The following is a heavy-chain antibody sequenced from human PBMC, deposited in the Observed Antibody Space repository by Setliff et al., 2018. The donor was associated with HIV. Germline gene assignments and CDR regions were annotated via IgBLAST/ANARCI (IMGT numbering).Heavy chain of an antibody. CDR2: IRLDGSDE. Sequence: PGGSLRLSCAASGFTFRNYGMHWVRQAPGKGLEWVAFIRLDGSDEFYADSVKGRFTISRDNSKNTLFLQMNSLRSEDTAVYYCAKEDQRVTSVGYWGQGTPVTVSS. D-gene: IGHD2-2*01. CDR3: AKEDQRVTSVGY. V-gene: IGHV3-30*02. CDR1: GFTFRNYG. J-gene: IGHJ4*02.